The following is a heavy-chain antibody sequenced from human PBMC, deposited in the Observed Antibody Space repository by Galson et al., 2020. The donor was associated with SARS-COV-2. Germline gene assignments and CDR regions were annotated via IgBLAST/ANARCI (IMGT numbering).Heavy chain of an antibody. D-gene: IGHD1-1*01. CDR3: AVSSHWNDGHFDS. Sequence: SENLSLTCSVSTYSITSAYYWGWIRQPPEQGLEWVGTVHHDGNTFYTPSLKSRVTISLDRSKNQLSLKVNSVTAADTALYYCAVSSHWNDGHFDSWGQGTLVTVSS. J-gene: IGHJ4*02. V-gene: IGHV4-38-2*01. CDR1: TYSITSAYY. CDR2: VHHDGNT.